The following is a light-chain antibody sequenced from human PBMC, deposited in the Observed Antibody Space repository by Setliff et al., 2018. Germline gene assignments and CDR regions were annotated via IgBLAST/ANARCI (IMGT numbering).Light chain of an antibody. V-gene: IGLV2-8*01. Sequence: QSVLTQPPSASGSPGQPLTISCTGTSSDIGAYNFVSWYQQHPGKAPRLIIYEVTKRPSGVPDRFSGSKSGNTASLTVSGLQAEDEADYYCSSYAASYNPYVFGTGTKVTVL. J-gene: IGLJ1*01. CDR1: SSDIGAYNF. CDR2: EVT. CDR3: SSYAASYNPYV.